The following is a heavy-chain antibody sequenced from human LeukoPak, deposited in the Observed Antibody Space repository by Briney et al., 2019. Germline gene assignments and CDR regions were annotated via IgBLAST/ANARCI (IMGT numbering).Heavy chain of an antibody. Sequence: SETLSLTCTVSGGSISSYYWSWIRQPAGKGLEWIGRIYTSGSTNYNPSLKSRVTMSVDTSKNQFSLKLSSVTAADTAVYYCARVLYRSGKTYMDVWGKGTTVTVSS. V-gene: IGHV4-4*07. D-gene: IGHD3-3*01. J-gene: IGHJ6*03. CDR3: ARVLYRSGKTYMDV. CDR2: IYTSGST. CDR1: GGSISSYY.